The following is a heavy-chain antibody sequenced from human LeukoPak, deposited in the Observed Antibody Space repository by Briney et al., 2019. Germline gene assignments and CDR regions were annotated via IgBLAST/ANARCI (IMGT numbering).Heavy chain of an antibody. J-gene: IGHJ4*02. V-gene: IGHV1-2*02. CDR1: GYTFTGYY. CDR3: ASITMVRGVTNFDY. D-gene: IGHD3-10*01. Sequence: ASVKVSCKASGYTFTGYYMHWVRQAPGQGLEWMGWINPNSGGTNYAQKFQGRVTMTRDTSISTAYMELCRLRSDDTAVYYCASITMVRGVTNFDYWGQGTLVTVSS. CDR2: INPNSGGT.